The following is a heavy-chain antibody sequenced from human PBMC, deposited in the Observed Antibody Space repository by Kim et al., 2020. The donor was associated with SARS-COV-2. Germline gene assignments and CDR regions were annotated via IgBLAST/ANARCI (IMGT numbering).Heavy chain of an antibody. CDR1: GGTFSSYA. Sequence: SVKVSCKASGGTFSSYAISWVRQAPGQGLEWMGGIIPIFGTANYAQKFQGRVTITADESTSTAYMELSSLRSEDTAVYYCASFSTSPGAFDIWGQGTMVTVSS. CDR2: IIPIFGTA. CDR3: ASFSTSPGAFDI. D-gene: IGHD2-2*01. J-gene: IGHJ3*02. V-gene: IGHV1-69*13.